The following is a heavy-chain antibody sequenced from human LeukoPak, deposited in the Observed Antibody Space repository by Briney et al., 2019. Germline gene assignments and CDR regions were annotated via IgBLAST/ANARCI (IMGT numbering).Heavy chain of an antibody. D-gene: IGHD6-13*01. V-gene: IGHV4-59*08. J-gene: IGHJ4*02. CDR2: IYYSGST. Sequence: ASETLSLTCTVSGGSISSYYWSWIRQPPGKGLEWIGYIYYSGSTNYNPSLKSRVTISVDTSKNQFSLKLSSVTAADTAVYYCARHGSEGSSQPWAFDYWGQGTLVTVSS. CDR1: GGSISSYY. CDR3: ARHGSEGSSQPWAFDY.